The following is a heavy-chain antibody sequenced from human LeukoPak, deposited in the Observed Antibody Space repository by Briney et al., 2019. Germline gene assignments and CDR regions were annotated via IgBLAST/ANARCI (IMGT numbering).Heavy chain of an antibody. V-gene: IGHV1-2*02. D-gene: IGHD6-6*01. CDR2: INPNSGGT. CDR1: GYTFTGYY. Sequence: VASVKVSCKASGYTFTGYYMHWVRQAPGQGLEWMGWINPNSGGTNYAQKFQGRVTMTRDTSISTAYMELSRLRSDGTAVYYCARDRVTGWYSSSSHGYWGQGTLVTVSS. CDR3: ARDRVTGWYSSSSHGY. J-gene: IGHJ4*02.